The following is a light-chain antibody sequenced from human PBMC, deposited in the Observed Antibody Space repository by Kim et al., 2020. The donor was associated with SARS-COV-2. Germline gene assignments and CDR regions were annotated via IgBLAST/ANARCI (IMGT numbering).Light chain of an antibody. Sequence: QSVLTQPPSVSGALGQRVTISCTGSNSNIGAGFDVHWYHQVPGAAPKLIIYGDTNRPSGVPDRFSGSKSGISASLAITGLQAEDEGDYYCQSYDSKLSPKVFGGGTQLTVL. CDR2: GDT. CDR3: QSYDSKLSPKV. J-gene: IGLJ2*01. CDR1: NSNIGAGFD. V-gene: IGLV1-40*01.